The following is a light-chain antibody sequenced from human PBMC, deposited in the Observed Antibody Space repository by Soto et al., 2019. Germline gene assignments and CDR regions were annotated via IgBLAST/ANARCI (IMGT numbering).Light chain of an antibody. CDR3: SSYAGSNNFVV. J-gene: IGLJ2*01. CDR1: SSDVGGYNY. V-gene: IGLV2-8*01. CDR2: EVT. Sequence: QSVLTQPPSASGSPGQSVTISCTGTSSDVGGYNYVSWYQQHPGKAPKLMIYEVTKRPSGVPDRFSGSKSDNTASLTVSGLQAEDEADDYCSSYAGSNNFVVFGGGTKLTVL.